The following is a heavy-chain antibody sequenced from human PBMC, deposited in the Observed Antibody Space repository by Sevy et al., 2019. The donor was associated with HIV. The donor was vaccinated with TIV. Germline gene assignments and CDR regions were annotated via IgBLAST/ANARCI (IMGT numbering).Heavy chain of an antibody. CDR1: AFTFSNYW. J-gene: IGHJ4*02. D-gene: IGHD2-21*02. CDR2: IKQDGSEK. CDR3: ARAYYKFCGGACYLDY. Sequence: GGSLRLSCTASAFTFSNYWMSWVRQAPGKGLEWVAKIKQDGSEKEYVDSVKGRFTISRDNAKNSLYLHMHILRAEVTAVYYCARAYYKFCGGACYLDYWGQGTLVTVSS. V-gene: IGHV3-7*01.